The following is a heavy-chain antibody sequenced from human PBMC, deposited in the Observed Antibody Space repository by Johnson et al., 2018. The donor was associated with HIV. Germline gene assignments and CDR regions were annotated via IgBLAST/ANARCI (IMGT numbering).Heavy chain of an antibody. CDR3: AREGGTFYDSSGWGSAFDI. D-gene: IGHD3-22*01. Sequence: LVESGGGLVKPGGSLRLSCTISGFSFSDYYMSWFRQAPGKGLEWLSYISVTGSVIYYAASVKGRFTISRGNSKNTLYLQMTRLRAEDTAVYYCAREGGTFYDSSGWGSAFDIWGQGTMVTVSS. V-gene: IGHV3-11*04. CDR2: ISVTGSVI. CDR1: GFSFSDYY. J-gene: IGHJ3*02.